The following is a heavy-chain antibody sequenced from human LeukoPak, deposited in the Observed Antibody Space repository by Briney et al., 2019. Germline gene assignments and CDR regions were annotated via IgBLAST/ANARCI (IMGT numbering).Heavy chain of an antibody. V-gene: IGHV1-69-2*01. CDR3: AIGSYLFDY. CDR1: GYTFTDYY. Sequence: ASVKISCKASGYTFTDYYMHWVQQAPGKGLEWMGRVDPEDGETIYAEKFQGRVTITADTSTDTAYMELSSLRAEDTAVYYCAIGSYLFDYWGQGTLVTVSS. J-gene: IGHJ4*02. CDR2: VDPEDGET. D-gene: IGHD1-26*01.